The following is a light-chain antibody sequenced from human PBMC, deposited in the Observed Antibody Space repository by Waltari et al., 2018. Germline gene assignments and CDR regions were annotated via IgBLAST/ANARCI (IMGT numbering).Light chain of an antibody. Sequence: DIHMTQSPSTLSASVGDRVTITCRASQSVTNWLAWYQHKPGKAPKVLIYKASSLESGVPSRFSGRGYGTEFTLTINSRQPDDVATYYCQQYSSSSRTFGQGTKVEVK. V-gene: IGKV1-5*03. J-gene: IGKJ1*01. CDR2: KAS. CDR3: QQYSSSSRT. CDR1: QSVTNW.